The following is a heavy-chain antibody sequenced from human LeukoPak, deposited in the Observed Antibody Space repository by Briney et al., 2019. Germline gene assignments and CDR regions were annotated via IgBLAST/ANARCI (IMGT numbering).Heavy chain of an antibody. J-gene: IGHJ4*02. CDR3: ATHRFDSVTQFDY. CDR1: GGSISTSSYY. V-gene: IGHV4-39*01. D-gene: IGHD2-21*02. CDR2: IYYIGST. Sequence: SETLSLTCTVSGGSISTSSYYWGWIRQPPGKGLEWIGNIYYIGSTYYSPSLKSRVTISVDTSKNQFSLRLSSVTAADTAFYYCATHRFDSVTQFDYWGQGTLVTVSS.